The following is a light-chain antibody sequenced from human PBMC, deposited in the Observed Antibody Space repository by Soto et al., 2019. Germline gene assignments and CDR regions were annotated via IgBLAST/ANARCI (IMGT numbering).Light chain of an antibody. CDR1: SSDVGGYNY. CDR3: SSYTSSSTLGV. V-gene: IGLV2-14*01. J-gene: IGLJ2*01. Sequence: QSALTQPASVSGSPGQSITISCTGTSSDVGGYNYVSWYQQHPGKAPQLMIYDVSNRPSGVSNRFSGSKSGKTASLTISGLQAEDEADYYCSSYTSSSTLGVFGGGTKLTVL. CDR2: DVS.